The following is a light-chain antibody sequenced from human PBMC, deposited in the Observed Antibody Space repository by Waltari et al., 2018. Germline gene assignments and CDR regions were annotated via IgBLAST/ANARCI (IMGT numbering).Light chain of an antibody. V-gene: IGKV1-39*01. Sequence: DIQMTQSPSSLSASIGDTITVTCRASQNFRTYLNWYQQKPAKAPKLLIFGASTLTRGVPSRFSGSASGTEFTLTVTNLQPDDFATYFCQQSFSSPWTFGQGTTV. CDR1: QNFRTY. CDR2: GAS. J-gene: IGKJ1*01. CDR3: QQSFSSPWT.